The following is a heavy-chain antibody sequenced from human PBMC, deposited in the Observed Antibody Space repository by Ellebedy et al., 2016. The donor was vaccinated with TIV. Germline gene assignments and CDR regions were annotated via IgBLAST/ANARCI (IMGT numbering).Heavy chain of an antibody. CDR3: AKDPLLWFGELYLNWFDP. CDR2: ISGSGGST. Sequence: LSLSCAASGFTFSSYAMSWVRQAPGKGLEWVSAISGSGGSTYYADSVKGRFTISRDNSKNTLYLQMNSLRAEDTAVYYCAKDPLLWFGELYLNWFDPWGQGTLVTVSS. D-gene: IGHD3-10*01. CDR1: GFTFSSYA. J-gene: IGHJ5*02. V-gene: IGHV3-23*01.